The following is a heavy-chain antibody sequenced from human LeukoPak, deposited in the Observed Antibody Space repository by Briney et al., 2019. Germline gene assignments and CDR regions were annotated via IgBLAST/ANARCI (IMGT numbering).Heavy chain of an antibody. J-gene: IGHJ4*02. CDR3: ARLSGRDYYFDY. V-gene: IGHV4-34*01. D-gene: IGHD3-10*01. CDR2: INHSGST. Sequence: SETLSLTCAVYGGSFSGYYWSWIRQPLGKGLEWIGEINHSGSTNYNPSLKSRVTISVDTSKNQFSLKLSSVTAADTAVYYCARLSGRDYYFDYWGQGTLVTVSS. CDR1: GGSFSGYY.